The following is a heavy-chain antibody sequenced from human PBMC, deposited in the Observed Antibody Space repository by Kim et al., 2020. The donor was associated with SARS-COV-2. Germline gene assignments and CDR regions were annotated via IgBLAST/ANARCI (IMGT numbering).Heavy chain of an antibody. J-gene: IGHJ3*02. D-gene: IGHD6-13*01. CDR3: ARDANSSWYAGYAFDI. CDR2: INPSGGST. CDR1: GYTFTSYY. Sequence: ASVKVSCKASGYTFTSYYMHWVRQAPGQGLEWMGIINPSGGSTSYAQKFQGRVTMTRDTSTSTVYMELSSLRSEDTAVYYCARDANSSWYAGYAFDIWGQGTMVTVSS. V-gene: IGHV1-46*01.